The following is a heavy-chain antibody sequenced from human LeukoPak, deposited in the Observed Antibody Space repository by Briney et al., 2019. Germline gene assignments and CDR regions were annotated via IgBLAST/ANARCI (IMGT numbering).Heavy chain of an antibody. Sequence: ASVKVSCKASGYTFTGYYMHWVRQAPGQGLEWMGWINPNSGGTNYAQKFQGRVTMTRDTSISTAYMELSSLRSDDTAVYYCARDTGCSSTSCLYYYMDVWGKGTTVTVSS. CDR2: INPNSGGT. CDR1: GYTFTGYY. CDR3: ARDTGCSSTSCLYYYMDV. V-gene: IGHV1-2*02. D-gene: IGHD2-2*01. J-gene: IGHJ6*03.